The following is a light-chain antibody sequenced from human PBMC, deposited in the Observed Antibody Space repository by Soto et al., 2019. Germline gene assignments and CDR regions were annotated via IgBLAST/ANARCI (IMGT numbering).Light chain of an antibody. CDR3: QQAYSFPLT. CDR2: SAS. J-gene: IGKJ4*01. V-gene: IGKV1-12*01. CDR1: QSISSW. Sequence: DIQMTQSPSSVSASVGDRVTITCRASQSISSWLAWYQVKPGKAPQLLIYSASSLQSGVPSRFSGSGSGTDFTLTITSLQPEDSAIYYCQQAYSFPLTFGGGTKVDIK.